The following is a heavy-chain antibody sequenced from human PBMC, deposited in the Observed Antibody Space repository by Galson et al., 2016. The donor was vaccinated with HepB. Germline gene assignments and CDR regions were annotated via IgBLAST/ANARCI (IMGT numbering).Heavy chain of an antibody. CDR2: IKSNPDGGTT. V-gene: IGHV3-15*01. CDR3: TKTARLRGVPMDY. J-gene: IGHJ4*02. CDR1: GFTFTRYT. Sequence: SLRLSCAASGFTFTRYTMNWVRQSPGKGLEWVGRIKSNPDGGTTDYAAPVKGRFIISRVDSKNTLYLQMNSLKTEDTAVYYCTKTARLRGVPMDYWGQGTLVTVSS. D-gene: IGHD3-10*01.